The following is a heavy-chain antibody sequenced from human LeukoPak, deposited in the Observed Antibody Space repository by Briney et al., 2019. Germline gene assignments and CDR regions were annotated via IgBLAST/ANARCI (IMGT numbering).Heavy chain of an antibody. CDR1: GGTYNIFDTYA. CDR2: IIPILGLV. J-gene: IGHJ6*02. V-gene: IGHV1-69*04. Sequence: SVKVSCKASGGTYNIFDTYAITWVGQAPGQGREWMGKIIPILGLVKYAQKFQGRVTILADKSTSTAYMELSSLTSEDTAVYFCARIYCSTPSCDNYYYGMDVWGQGTTVTVSS. D-gene: IGHD2-2*02. CDR3: ARIYCSTPSCDNYYYGMDV.